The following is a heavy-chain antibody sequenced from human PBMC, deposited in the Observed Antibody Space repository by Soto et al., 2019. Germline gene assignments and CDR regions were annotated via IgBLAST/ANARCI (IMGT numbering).Heavy chain of an antibody. CDR2: SYYIGTS. CDR3: TRRYNWKYYYFDP. J-gene: IGHJ5*02. CDR1: GGSIRVQLYS. D-gene: IGHD1-7*01. V-gene: IGHV4-39*01. Sequence: SETLSLTCTVSGGSIRVQLYSWTWIRQTPGKGLEWVGSSYYIGTSYCSPALKGRVTISVDTSTNQFSLRLTYVTAADTAVYYCTRRYNWKYYYFDPGGQGTLVTVSS.